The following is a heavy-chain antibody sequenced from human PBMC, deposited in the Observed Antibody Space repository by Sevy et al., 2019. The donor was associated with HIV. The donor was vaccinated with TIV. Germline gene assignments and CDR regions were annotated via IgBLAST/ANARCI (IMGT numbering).Heavy chain of an antibody. Sequence: GGSLRLSCAASGFTFSSYAMSWVRQAPGKGLEWVSAISGSGGSTYYADSVKGRFTISRDNSKNTLYLQMNSLRAEDTAVYYCAKDPVGGMIVVVITWFDPWGQGTLVTVSS. J-gene: IGHJ5*02. V-gene: IGHV3-23*01. CDR3: AKDPVGGMIVVVITWFDP. D-gene: IGHD3-22*01. CDR2: ISGSGGST. CDR1: GFTFSSYA.